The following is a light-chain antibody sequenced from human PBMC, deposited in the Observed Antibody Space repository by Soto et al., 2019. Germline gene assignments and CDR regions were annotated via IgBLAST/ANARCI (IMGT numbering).Light chain of an antibody. CDR2: SND. CDR3: AAWDDSLNAYV. Sequence: QSVLSQPPSASGTPGQRVTISCSGGNSNIGTNTVNWYQHFPGTAPRLLIFSNDQRPSGVPDRFSGSKSGTSSSLAISGLQSEDDADYYCAAWDDSLNAYVFGTGTKSPS. J-gene: IGLJ1*01. CDR1: NSNIGTNT. V-gene: IGLV1-44*01.